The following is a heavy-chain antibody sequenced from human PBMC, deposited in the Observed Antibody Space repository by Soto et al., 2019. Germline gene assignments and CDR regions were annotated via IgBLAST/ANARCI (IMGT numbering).Heavy chain of an antibody. CDR3: AREYTRKQLVP. J-gene: IGHJ5*02. V-gene: IGHV3-30-3*01. Sequence: QVQLVESGGGVVQPGRSLRLSCAASGFTFSSYAMHWVRQAPGKGLEWVAGISFDGSDKYYAESVKGRFTISRDNSKKTFYLQMNSLRTEDTAVFYWAREYTRKQLVPWGQGTLVTVSS. CDR1: GFTFSSYA. D-gene: IGHD6-6*01. CDR2: ISFDGSDK.